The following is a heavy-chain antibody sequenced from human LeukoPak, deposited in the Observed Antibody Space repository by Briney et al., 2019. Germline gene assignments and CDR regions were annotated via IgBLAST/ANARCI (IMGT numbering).Heavy chain of an antibody. J-gene: IGHJ4*02. Sequence: GGSLRLSCAASGFTFSSYAMHWVRQAPGKGLEWVAVISYDGSNKYYADSVKGRFTISRDNSKNTLYLQMNSLRAEDTAVYYCARELGSSSWSAALDYWGQGTLVTVSS. CDR3: ARELGSSSWSAALDY. D-gene: IGHD6-13*01. V-gene: IGHV3-30*04. CDR2: ISYDGSNK. CDR1: GFTFSSYA.